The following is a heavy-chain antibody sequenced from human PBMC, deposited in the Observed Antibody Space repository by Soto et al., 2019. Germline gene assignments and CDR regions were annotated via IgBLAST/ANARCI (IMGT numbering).Heavy chain of an antibody. CDR3: ARDPGAVAGALIYYYYGMDV. V-gene: IGHV1-3*01. J-gene: IGHJ6*02. CDR1: GYTFTSYA. Sequence: VASVKVSCKASGYTFTSYAMHWVRQAPGQRLEWMGWINAGNGNTKYSQKFQGRVTITRDTSASTAYMELSSLRSEDTTVYYCARDPGAVAGALIYYYYGMDVWGQGTTVTVSS. D-gene: IGHD6-19*01. CDR2: INAGNGNT.